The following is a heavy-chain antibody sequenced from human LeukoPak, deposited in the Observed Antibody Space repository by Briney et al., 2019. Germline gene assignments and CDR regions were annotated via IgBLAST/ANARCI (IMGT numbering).Heavy chain of an antibody. J-gene: IGHJ5*02. CDR1: SGSMRCYSSL. CDR3: ARELGSDYGGYSP. CDR2: IYATGNT. D-gene: IGHD4-23*01. Sequence: SETLSLTCSVCSGSMRCYSSLWRWIRQPAGKGLEWIGRIYATGNTNYNPSLESRVTKSVDTSKNLFSLELTSVPAADTAVYYCARELGSDYGGYSPWGQGTLVTVSS. V-gene: IGHV4-61*02.